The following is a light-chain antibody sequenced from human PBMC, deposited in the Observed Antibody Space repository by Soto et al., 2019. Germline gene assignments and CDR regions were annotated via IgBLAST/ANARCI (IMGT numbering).Light chain of an antibody. Sequence: EIVLTQSPATLSLSPGERATLSCRASQSVSSYLAWYQQKPGQAPRLLIYDASNRATGIPARFSGSGSGTDFTLPISSLEPADFAVYYCQQRSNWPSATFGGGTKVEIK. CDR3: QQRSNWPSAT. CDR2: DAS. V-gene: IGKV3-11*01. CDR1: QSVSSY. J-gene: IGKJ4*01.